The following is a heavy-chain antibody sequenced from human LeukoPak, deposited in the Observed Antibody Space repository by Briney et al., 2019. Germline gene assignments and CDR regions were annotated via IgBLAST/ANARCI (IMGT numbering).Heavy chain of an antibody. J-gene: IGHJ4*02. V-gene: IGHV4-34*01. CDR3: ARGPGNRVGY. D-gene: IGHD2-15*01. CDR2: INHSGST. Sequence: PSETLSLTCAVYGGSFSGYYWSWIRQPPGKGLEWIGEINHSGSTNYNPSLKSRVTISVDTSKNQFSLKLSSVTAADTAVYYRARGPGNRVGYWGQGTLVTVSS. CDR1: GGSFSGYY.